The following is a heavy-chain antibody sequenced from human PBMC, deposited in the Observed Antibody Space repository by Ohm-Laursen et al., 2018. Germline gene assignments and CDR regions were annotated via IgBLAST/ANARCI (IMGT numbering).Heavy chain of an antibody. Sequence: SETLSLTCIVSGGSISSSSYYWGWIRQPPGKGLEWIGGMYYSGNTYYNPSLKSRVTLAVDTSKNQFSLKLSSVTAADTSVYYCATSNNWYYFDYWGQGTLVTVSS. CDR2: MYYSGNT. CDR1: GGSISSSSYY. D-gene: IGHD6-13*01. CDR3: ATSNNWYYFDY. V-gene: IGHV4-39*01. J-gene: IGHJ4*02.